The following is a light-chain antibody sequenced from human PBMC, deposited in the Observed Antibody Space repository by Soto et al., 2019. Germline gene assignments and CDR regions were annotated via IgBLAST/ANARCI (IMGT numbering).Light chain of an antibody. CDR3: QHYNSYSEA. CDR1: QSIHRW. Sequence: DIQMTQSPSTLSASVGDRVTITCRASQSIHRWLAWYQQKAGKAPKLLIYKASTLKSGVPSRFSGSGSGTEFTLTISSLQPDDFATYYCQHYNSYSEAFGQGTKVELK. CDR2: KAS. V-gene: IGKV1-5*03. J-gene: IGKJ1*01.